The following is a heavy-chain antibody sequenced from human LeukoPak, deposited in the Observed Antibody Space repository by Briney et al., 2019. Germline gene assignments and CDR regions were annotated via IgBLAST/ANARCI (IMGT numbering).Heavy chain of an antibody. V-gene: IGHV3-74*01. J-gene: IGHJ4*02. CDR2: INSDGSST. Sequence: GGSLRLSCAASGFTFSNYWMHWVRQAPGKGLVWVSHINSDGSSTNYADSVKGRFTISRDNAKNTLYLQMNSLRAEDTGVYYCARAVGSGSYWGQGTLVTVSS. D-gene: IGHD3-10*01. CDR1: GFTFSNYW. CDR3: ARAVGSGSY.